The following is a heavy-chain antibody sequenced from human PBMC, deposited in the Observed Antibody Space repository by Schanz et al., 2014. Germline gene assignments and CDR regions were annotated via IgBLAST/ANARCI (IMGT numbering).Heavy chain of an antibody. V-gene: IGHV3-30*04. D-gene: IGHD3-16*01. CDR1: KFTFSNYA. CDR3: TRDRGALINHNDALDL. Sequence: VQLLESGGGLVQPGGSLRLSCAASKFTFSNYAMSWVRQAPGKGLEKVAVTSTDGTKTYYAASVRGRFTISRDNSKNTVYLQMNSLRSEDTAVYYCTRDRGALINHNDALDLWGQGTMVSVSS. CDR2: TSTDGTKT. J-gene: IGHJ3*01.